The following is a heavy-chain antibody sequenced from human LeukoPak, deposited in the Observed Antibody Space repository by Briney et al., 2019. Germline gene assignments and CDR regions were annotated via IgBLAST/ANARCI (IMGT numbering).Heavy chain of an antibody. V-gene: IGHV4-39*01. CDR3: ARTPVGAAAAIGWFDP. D-gene: IGHD2-2*02. J-gene: IGHJ5*02. CDR2: IYYSGST. Sequence: PSETLSLTCTVSGGSISSSSYYWGWIRQPPGKGLEWIGSIYYSGSTYYNPSLKSRVTISVDTSKNQFSLKLSSVTAVDTAVYYCARTPVGAAAAIGWFDPWGQGTLVTVSS. CDR1: GGSISSSSYY.